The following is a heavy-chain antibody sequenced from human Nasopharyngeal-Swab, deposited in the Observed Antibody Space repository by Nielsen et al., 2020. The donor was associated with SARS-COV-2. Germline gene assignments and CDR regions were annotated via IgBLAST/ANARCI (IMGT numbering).Heavy chain of an antibody. CDR3: ARGLRVVVPTGMKDKSSGRPRFASYYSGIDV. V-gene: IGHV4-34*01. J-gene: IGHJ6*02. Sequence: ESLKISCAVDGWSFSGYYWSWIRQPPGKGLEWIGEINHSGGTRYNPSLKSRVIISVDTSKNQLSLKLTSLTAADTAVYYCARGLRVVVPTGMKDKSSGRPRFASYYSGIDVWGQGTTVTVSS. D-gene: IGHD3-22*01. CDR2: INHSGGT. CDR1: GWSFSGYY.